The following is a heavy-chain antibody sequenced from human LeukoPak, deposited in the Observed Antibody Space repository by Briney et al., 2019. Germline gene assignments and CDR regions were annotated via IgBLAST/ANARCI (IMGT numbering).Heavy chain of an antibody. CDR1: GGSVSSTTYY. CDR2: INYSGST. D-gene: IGHD3-10*01. V-gene: IGHV4-39*01. J-gene: IGHJ4*02. CDR3: ARYVVYGSGKYYFDY. Sequence: SETLSLTCTVPGGSVSSTTYYWSWIRQPPGKGLEWIASINYSGSTYYNPSLKSRVTISVDTSENQFSLKLSSVTAADTAVYYCARYVVYGSGKYYFDYWGQGTLVTVSS.